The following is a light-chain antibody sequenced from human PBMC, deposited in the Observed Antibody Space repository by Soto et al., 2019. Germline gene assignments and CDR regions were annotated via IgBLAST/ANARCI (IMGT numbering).Light chain of an antibody. CDR2: DAS. CDR3: QQRSNWPIN. Sequence: EIVLTQSPATLSLSPVERVTLSCMSSHSVISSYLAWYQQKPGQAPRLLIYDASNRATGIPARFSGSGSGTDFTLTISSLEPEDFAVYYCQQRSNWPINCGQGTRREI. J-gene: IGKJ5*01. CDR1: HSVISSY. V-gene: IGKV3-11*01.